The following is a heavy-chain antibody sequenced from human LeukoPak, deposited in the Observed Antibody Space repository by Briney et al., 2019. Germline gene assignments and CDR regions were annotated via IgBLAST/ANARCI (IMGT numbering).Heavy chain of an antibody. Sequence: SETLSLTCTVSDDSISSGAYYWTWIRQPPGKGLEWIGYISHSGSTYYNPSLKSRVTISVDTSKNQFSLKLSSVTAADTAVYYCAGLVYYYGSGSKRDAFDIWGQGTMVTVSS. D-gene: IGHD3-10*01. J-gene: IGHJ3*02. CDR1: DDSISSGAYY. CDR2: ISHSGST. CDR3: AGLVYYYGSGSKRDAFDI. V-gene: IGHV4-30-2*01.